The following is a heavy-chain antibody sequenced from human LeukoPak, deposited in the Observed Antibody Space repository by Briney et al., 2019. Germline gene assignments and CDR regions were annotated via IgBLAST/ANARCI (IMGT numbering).Heavy chain of an antibody. CDR3: ARDPRPYGSGTNWFDP. V-gene: IGHV1-24*01. J-gene: IGHJ5*02. D-gene: IGHD3-10*01. Sequence: ASLKLSCKVSGYTLTELSMHWVRQAPGKGLEWMGGFDPEDGETIYAQKLQGRVTMTTDTSTSTAYMELRSLRSDDTAVYYCARDPRPYGSGTNWFDPWGQGTLVTVSS. CDR1: GYTLTELS. CDR2: FDPEDGET.